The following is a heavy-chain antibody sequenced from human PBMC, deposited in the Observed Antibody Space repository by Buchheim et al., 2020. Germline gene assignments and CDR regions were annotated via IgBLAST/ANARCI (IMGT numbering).Heavy chain of an antibody. V-gene: IGHV3-33*01. D-gene: IGHD6-19*01. CDR1: GFTFSSFG. J-gene: IGHJ5*02. CDR2: IWYDGSNK. CDR3: ARDPRQWLVSGWFDP. Sequence: QVQLVESGGGVVQPGRSLRLSCAASGFTFSSFGMHWVRQAPGKGLEWVAVIWYDGSNKYYADSVKGRFTISRDNSKNTLYLRMNRRRAEDTAVYYCARDPRQWLVSGWFDPWGQGTL.